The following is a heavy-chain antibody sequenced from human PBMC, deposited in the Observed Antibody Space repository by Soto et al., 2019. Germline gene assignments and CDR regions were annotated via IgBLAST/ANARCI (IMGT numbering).Heavy chain of an antibody. Sequence: PGGSLRLSCAASGFTVSSNYMSWVHQAPGKGLEWVSVIYSGGSTYYADSVKGRFTISRDNSKNTLYLQMNSLRAEDTAVYYCAREWYSSSSVSPADVGPTEHNWFDPWGQGTLVTVSS. CDR3: AREWYSSSSVSPADVGPTEHNWFDP. CDR1: GFTVSSNY. V-gene: IGHV3-66*01. D-gene: IGHD6-6*01. J-gene: IGHJ5*02. CDR2: IYSGGST.